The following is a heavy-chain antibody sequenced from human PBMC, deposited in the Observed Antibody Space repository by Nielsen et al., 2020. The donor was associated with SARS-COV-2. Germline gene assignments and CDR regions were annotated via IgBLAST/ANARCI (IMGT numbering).Heavy chain of an antibody. J-gene: IGHJ6*02. CDR3: ARISAMVRGVIHYYYGMDV. CDR2: IFSNDEK. D-gene: IGHD3-10*01. Sequence: WIRQPPGKALESPAHIFSNDEKSYSTSLKSRLTISKDTSKNQVVLTMTNMDPVDTATYYCARISAMVRGVIHYYYGMDVWGQGTTVTVSS. V-gene: IGHV2-26*01.